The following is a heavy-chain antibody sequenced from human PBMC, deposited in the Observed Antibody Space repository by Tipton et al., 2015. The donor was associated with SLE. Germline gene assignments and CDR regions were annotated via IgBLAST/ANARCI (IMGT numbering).Heavy chain of an antibody. CDR3: ARRHYSGPFDS. J-gene: IGHJ4*02. CDR2: IYDSGGT. Sequence: TLSLTCSLSGVSISVYYWSWLRQPPGQGLEWIGHIYDSGGTDYNPSLKSRVTISVDTSTDQFSLRLTSVTAADTAVYYCARRHYSGPFDSWGQGTLVTVSS. V-gene: IGHV4-59*01. D-gene: IGHD5-12*01. CDR1: GVSISVYY.